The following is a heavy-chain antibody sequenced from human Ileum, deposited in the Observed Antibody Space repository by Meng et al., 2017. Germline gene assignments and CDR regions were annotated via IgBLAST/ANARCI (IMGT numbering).Heavy chain of an antibody. J-gene: IGHJ4*02. Sequence: QVQLRQWGAGLLKPSETLSLTCAVYGGSFSGYYWSWIRQPPGKGLEWIGELNHSGSTNYNPSLKSRVTISVDTSKNQFSLKLSSVTAADTAVYYCARGGGRYGPDFDYWGQGTLVTVSS. V-gene: IGHV4-34*01. CDR2: LNHSGST. CDR1: GGSFSGYY. CDR3: ARGGGRYGPDFDY. D-gene: IGHD3-16*01.